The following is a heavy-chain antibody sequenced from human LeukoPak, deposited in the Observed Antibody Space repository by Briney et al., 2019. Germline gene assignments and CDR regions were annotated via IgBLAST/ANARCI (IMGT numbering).Heavy chain of an antibody. CDR1: GFTFSSYA. D-gene: IGHD4-23*01. J-gene: IGHJ4*02. CDR3: AKDLAATVVTPDY. Sequence: PGGSLRLSCAASGFTFSSYAMSWFRQAPGKGLEWVSAISGSGGSTYYADSVKGRFTISRDNSKNTLYLQMNSLRAEDTAVYYCAKDLAATVVTPDYWGQGTLVTVSS. V-gene: IGHV3-23*01. CDR2: ISGSGGST.